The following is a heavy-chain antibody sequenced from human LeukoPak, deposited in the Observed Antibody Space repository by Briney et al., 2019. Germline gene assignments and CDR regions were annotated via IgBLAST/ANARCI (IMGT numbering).Heavy chain of an antibody. CDR2: IWYDGSNK. D-gene: IGHD6-19*01. CDR1: GFTFSSYG. V-gene: IGHV3-33*01. CDR3: ARSSGWTRTAFDY. Sequence: VGSLRLSCAASGFTFSSYGMHWVRQAPGKGLEWVAVIWYDGSNKYYADSVKGRFTISRDNSKNTLYLQMNSLRAEDTAVYYCARSSGWTRTAFDYWGQGTLVTVSS. J-gene: IGHJ4*02.